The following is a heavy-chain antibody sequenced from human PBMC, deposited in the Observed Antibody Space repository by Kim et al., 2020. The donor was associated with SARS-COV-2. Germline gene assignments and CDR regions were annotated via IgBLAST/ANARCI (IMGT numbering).Heavy chain of an antibody. J-gene: IGHJ4*02. V-gene: IGHV4-4*09. CDR3: AGTARGANFDY. Sequence: KSNPSLRMRVTISVETSQDQFSLKLGSVTAADTAVYYCAGTARGANFDYWGRGALVTVSS. D-gene: IGHD1-26*01.